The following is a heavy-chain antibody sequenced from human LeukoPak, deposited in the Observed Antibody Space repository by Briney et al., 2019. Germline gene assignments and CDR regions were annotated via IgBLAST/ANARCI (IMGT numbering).Heavy chain of an antibody. V-gene: IGHV1-24*01. D-gene: IGHD3-16*01. J-gene: IGHJ3*02. CDR2: FDPEDGET. CDR1: GYTLTELS. Sequence: ASVKVSCKVSGYTLTELSMRWVRQAPGKGLEWMGGFDPEDGETIYAQKFQGRVTMTEDTSTDTAYMELSSLRSEDTAVYYCATDRWANGAFDIWGQGTMVTVSS. CDR3: ATDRWANGAFDI.